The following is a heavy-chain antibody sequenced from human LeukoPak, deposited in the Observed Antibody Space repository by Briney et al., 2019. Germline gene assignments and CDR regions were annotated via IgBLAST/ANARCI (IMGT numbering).Heavy chain of an antibody. J-gene: IGHJ4*02. CDR1: GFTFSSYW. CDR3: ALVDGYSNKN. V-gene: IGHV3-7*01. D-gene: IGHD5-12*01. CDR2: IKQDGSEK. Sequence: QTGGSLRLSCEASGFTFSSYWMSWVRQAPGKGPEWVANIKQDGSEKYYVDSVKGRFTISRDNAKNSLYLQMNSLRAEDTAVYYCALVDGYSNKNWGQGTLVTVSS.